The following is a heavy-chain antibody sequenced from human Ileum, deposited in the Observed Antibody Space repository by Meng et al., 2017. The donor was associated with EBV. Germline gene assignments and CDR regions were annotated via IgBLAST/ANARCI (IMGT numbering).Heavy chain of an antibody. D-gene: IGHD3-22*01. Sequence: QGQLQESGPGLVNPSPTLSLACTVSGGSISSGDYYWSWIRQPPGKGLEWIGYIYYSGSTYYSPSLKSRVTISVDTSKNQFSLKLSSVTAADTAVYYCARGYYDSSGYGYWYFDLWGRGTLVTVSS. V-gene: IGHV4-30-4*01. J-gene: IGHJ2*01. CDR1: GGSISSGDYY. CDR2: IYYSGST. CDR3: ARGYYDSSGYGYWYFDL.